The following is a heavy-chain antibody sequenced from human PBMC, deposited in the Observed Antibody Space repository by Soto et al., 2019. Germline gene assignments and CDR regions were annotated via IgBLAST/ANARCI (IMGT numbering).Heavy chain of an antibody. J-gene: IGHJ6*02. CDR2: IIPIVGTG. CDR3: ARVVILVPTASTHYYYQMDV. D-gene: IGHD2-2*01. CDR1: GGTFSNYA. Sequence: QVQLVQSGAEVRKPGSSVTVSCKASGGTFSNYAISWVRQAPGQGLEWMGGIIPIVGTGSYAQKFQGRVTITADEPTTPAYMELSSLRFEDTAVYYCARVVILVPTASTHYYYQMDVWGPGTTVTVSS. V-gene: IGHV1-69*01.